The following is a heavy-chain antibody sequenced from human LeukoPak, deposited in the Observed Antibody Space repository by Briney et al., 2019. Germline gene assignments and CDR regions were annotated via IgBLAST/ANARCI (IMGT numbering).Heavy chain of an antibody. CDR1: GGSISSGGYY. CDR2: IYYSGST. D-gene: IGHD3-10*01. J-gene: IGHJ4*02. Sequence: SETLSLTCTVSGGSISSGGYYWSWIRQHPGKGLEWIGYIYYSGSTYYNPSLKSRVTISVDTSKNQFSLKLSSVTAADTAVYYCARTNRPTYYYGSGSYYAGYYCDYWGQGTLVTVSS. V-gene: IGHV4-31*03. CDR3: ARTNRPTYYYGSGSYYAGYYCDY.